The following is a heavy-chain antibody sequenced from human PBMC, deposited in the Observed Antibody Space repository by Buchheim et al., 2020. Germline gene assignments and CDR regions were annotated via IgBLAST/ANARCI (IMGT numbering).Heavy chain of an antibody. J-gene: IGHJ6*02. V-gene: IGHV4-61*02. CDR2: IYTSGST. CDR3: ARGHYYYYGMDV. CDR1: GGSISSGSYY. Sequence: QVQLQESGPGLVKPSQTLSLTCTVSGGSISSGSYYWSWIRQPAGKGLEWIGRIYTSGSTNYNPSLKSRVTISVETSKNQFSLKLSSVTAADTAVYYCARGHYYYYGMDVWGQGTT.